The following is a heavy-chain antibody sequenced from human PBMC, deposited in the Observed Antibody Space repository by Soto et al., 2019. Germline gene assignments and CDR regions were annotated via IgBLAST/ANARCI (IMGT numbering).Heavy chain of an antibody. CDR2: ISSSGSTI. J-gene: IGHJ5*02. D-gene: IGHD6-19*01. CDR1: GFTFSDYY. V-gene: IGHV3-11*01. CDR3: ARAMGRIAVAGTGWFDP. Sequence: LRLSCAASGFTFSDYYMSWIRQAPGKGLEWVSYISSSGSTIYYADSVKGRFTISRDNAKNSLYLQMNSLRAEDTAVYYCARAMGRIAVAGTGWFDPWGQGTLVTVSS.